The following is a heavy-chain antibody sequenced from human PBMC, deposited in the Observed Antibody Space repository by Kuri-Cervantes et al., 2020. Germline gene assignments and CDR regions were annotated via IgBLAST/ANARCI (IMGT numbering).Heavy chain of an antibody. CDR2: TSLDGNNK. J-gene: IGHJ5*02. CDR3: AKADGYCSGGSCYPFDP. D-gene: IGHD2-15*01. V-gene: IGHV3-30*01. Sequence: GESLKISCAASGFIFSVYPMHWVRQAPGKGLQWVAVTSLDGNNKYYADSVKGRFTISRDNSKNTLYLQMNSLRAEDTAVYYCAKADGYCSGGSCYPFDPWGQGTLVTVSS. CDR1: GFIFSVYP.